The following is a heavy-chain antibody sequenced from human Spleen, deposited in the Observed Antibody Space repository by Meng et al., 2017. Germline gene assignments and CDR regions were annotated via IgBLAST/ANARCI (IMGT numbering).Heavy chain of an antibody. CDR1: GGSISGGDYY. Sequence: QVQLQESGPGLVKPSQTLSLTCTVFGGSISGGDYYWSWVRQPPDKGLEWIGEIYHSGSTNYNPSLKSRVTISVDKSKNQFSLKLSSVTAADTAVYHCLRGSGGSVWGQGTLVTVSS. J-gene: IGHJ1*01. CDR2: IYHSGST. D-gene: IGHD3-10*01. V-gene: IGHV4-30-4*01. CDR3: LRGSGGSV.